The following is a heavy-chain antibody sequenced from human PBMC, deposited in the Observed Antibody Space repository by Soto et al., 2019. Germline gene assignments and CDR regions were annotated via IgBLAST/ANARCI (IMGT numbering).Heavy chain of an antibody. CDR3: ARVHTDVKPAIIPPYYGMDV. CDR2: ITGSGGAI. J-gene: IGHJ6*02. CDR1: GFTFSTYE. D-gene: IGHD2-2*02. V-gene: IGHV3-48*03. Sequence: EVELVESGGGLVQPGGALRLSCTASGFTFSTYEMNWVRQAPGKGLDWVAYITGSGGAIYFADSVKGRFSISRDNAKNELYLEMNSLRAEDTAVDYCARVHTDVKPAIIPPYYGMDVWGQGTTVTVSS.